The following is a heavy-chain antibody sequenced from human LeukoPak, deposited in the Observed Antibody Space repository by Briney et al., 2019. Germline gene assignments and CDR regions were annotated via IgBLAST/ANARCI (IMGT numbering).Heavy chain of an antibody. Sequence: GGSLRLSCAASGFTFSNFAMSWVRQTPGKGLEWVSAFSGSGGSTYYADSVKGRFTISRDNSKNTLYLQMNSLRAEDTAVYYCAKSSPPPLRYWGQGTLVTVSS. J-gene: IGHJ4*02. V-gene: IGHV3-23*01. CDR2: FSGSGGST. CDR3: AKSSPPPLRY. CDR1: GFTFSNFA.